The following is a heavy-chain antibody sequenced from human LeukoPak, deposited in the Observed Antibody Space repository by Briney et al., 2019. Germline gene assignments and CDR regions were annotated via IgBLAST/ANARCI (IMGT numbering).Heavy chain of an antibody. D-gene: IGHD2-8*01. CDR2: FDPESGEA. V-gene: IGHV1-24*01. Sequence: GASVKVSCKVSGYSLSELSMHWVRQAPGKGLEWMGGFDPESGEAVYAQKFQGRVTMTEDTSTDTSYMELNSLKSEDTAVYYCAAGGVYDLLDNWGQGTLVTVSS. J-gene: IGHJ4*02. CDR1: GYSLSELS. CDR3: AAGGVYDLLDN.